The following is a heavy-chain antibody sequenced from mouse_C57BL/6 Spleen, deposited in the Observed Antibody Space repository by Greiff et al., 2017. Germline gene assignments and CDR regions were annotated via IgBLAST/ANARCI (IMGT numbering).Heavy chain of an antibody. CDR3: ARCDYDFYAMDY. D-gene: IGHD2-4*01. CDR1: GFTFSSYT. Sequence: DVKLVESGGGLVKPGGSLKLSCAASGFTFSSYTMSWVRQTPEKRLEWVATISGGGGNTYYPDSVKGRFTISRDNAKNTLYLQMSSLRSEDTALYYCARCDYDFYAMDYWGQGTSVTVSS. J-gene: IGHJ4*01. V-gene: IGHV5-9*01. CDR2: ISGGGGNT.